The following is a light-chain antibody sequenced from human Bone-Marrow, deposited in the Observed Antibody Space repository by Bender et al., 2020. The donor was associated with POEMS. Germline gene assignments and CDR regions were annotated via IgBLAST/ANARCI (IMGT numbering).Light chain of an antibody. CDR3: AAWDGSLSVWV. CDR1: SSNIGAHA. J-gene: IGLJ3*02. Sequence: QSALTQPASVSGSPGQSISISCSGGSSNIGAHAVNWYQHLPGTAPKLLIYSSHRRPSEVPDRFSGSRSGTSASLAISGLQSEDEADYYCAAWDGSLSVWVFGGGTKLTVL. CDR2: SSH. V-gene: IGLV1-44*01.